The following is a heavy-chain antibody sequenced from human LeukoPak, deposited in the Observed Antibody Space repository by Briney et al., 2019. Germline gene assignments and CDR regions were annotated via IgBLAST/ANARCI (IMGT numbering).Heavy chain of an antibody. J-gene: IGHJ6*03. CDR3: ARSDRGHCSGGSCYREGYYYYYMDV. V-gene: IGHV1-69*13. D-gene: IGHD2-15*01. CDR2: IIPIFGTA. CDR1: GGTFSSYA. Sequence: SVKVSCKASGGTFSSYAISWVRQAPGQGLEWMGGIIPIFGTANYAQKFQGRVTITVDESTSTAYMELSSLRSEDTAVYYCARSDRGHCSGGSCYREGYYYYYMDVWGKGTTVTVSS.